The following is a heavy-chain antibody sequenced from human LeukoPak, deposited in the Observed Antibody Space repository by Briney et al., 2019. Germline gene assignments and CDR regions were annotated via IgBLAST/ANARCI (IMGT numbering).Heavy chain of an antibody. V-gene: IGHV4-59*08. D-gene: IGHD2-2*01. CDR3: ARLHSDIVVVPPPSYMDV. J-gene: IGHJ6*03. Sequence: SETLSLTCTVSGGSISSYYWSWIRQPPGKGLEWIGYIYYSGSTYYNPSLKSRVTISVDTSKNQFSLKLSSVTAADTAVYYCARLHSDIVVVPPPSYMDVWGKGTTVTVSS. CDR2: IYYSGST. CDR1: GGSISSYY.